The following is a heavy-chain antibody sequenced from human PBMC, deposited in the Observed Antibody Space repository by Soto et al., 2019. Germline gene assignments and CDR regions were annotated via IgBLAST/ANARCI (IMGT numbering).Heavy chain of an antibody. CDR1: GGSFSSGGYY. CDR3: ARVEGYCISTSCYSGSLDY. Sequence: SETLSLTCAVYGGSFSSGGYYWSWIRQHPGKGLEWIGYIYYSGSTYYNPSLKSRVTISVDTSKNQFSLKLSSVTAADTAVYYCARVEGYCISTSCYSGSLDYWGQGTLVTVSS. J-gene: IGHJ4*02. V-gene: IGHV4-31*11. D-gene: IGHD2-2*01. CDR2: IYYSGST.